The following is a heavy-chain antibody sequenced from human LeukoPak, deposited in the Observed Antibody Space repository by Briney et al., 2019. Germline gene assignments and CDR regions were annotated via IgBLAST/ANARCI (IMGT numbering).Heavy chain of an antibody. V-gene: IGHV3-23*01. D-gene: IGHD2-21*01. CDR3: AKFLPTHIVVANYYFDY. CDR1: GFTFDDYA. CDR2: ISGNGGST. J-gene: IGHJ4*02. Sequence: GGSLRLSCAASGFTFDDYAMHWVRQAPGKGLEWVSLISGNGGSTYYADSVKGRFTISRDNSKNTLYLQMNSLRAEDTAVYYCAKFLPTHIVVANYYFDYWGQGTLVTVSS.